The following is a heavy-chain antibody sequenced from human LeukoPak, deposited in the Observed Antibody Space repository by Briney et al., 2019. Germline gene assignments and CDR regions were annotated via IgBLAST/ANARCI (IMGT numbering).Heavy chain of an antibody. CDR1: GFTFDDYT. J-gene: IGHJ4*02. CDR3: ARDSGHVDTAMAHDY. Sequence: GGSLRLSCAASGFTFDDYTMHWVRQAPGKGLEWVSLISWDGGSTYYADSVKGRFTISRDNAKNSLYLQMNSLRAEDTAVYYCARDSGHVDTAMAHDYWGQGTLVTVSS. D-gene: IGHD5-18*01. CDR2: ISWDGGST. V-gene: IGHV3-43*01.